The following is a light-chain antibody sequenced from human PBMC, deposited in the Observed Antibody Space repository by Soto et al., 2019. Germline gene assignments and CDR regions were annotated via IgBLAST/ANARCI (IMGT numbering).Light chain of an antibody. CDR2: RTS. Sequence: EIVMTQSPATLSVSPGERDTLSCRASQSISSNLAWYQQKPGQAPRLLMFRTSSRATGFPARFSGSGSGTEINLSISNLQSADLGVYYCQKYNNWPRATLGGGTKVDIK. CDR3: QKYNNWPRAT. V-gene: IGKV3-15*01. CDR1: QSISSN. J-gene: IGKJ4*01.